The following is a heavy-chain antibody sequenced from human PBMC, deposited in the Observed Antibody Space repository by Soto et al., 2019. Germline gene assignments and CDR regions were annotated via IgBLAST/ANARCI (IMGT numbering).Heavy chain of an antibody. D-gene: IGHD3-10*01. CDR3: ARGAMVRGVNYYYYGKDV. V-gene: IGHV4-39*07. CDR2: VYYSGST. J-gene: IGHJ6*02. Sequence: PSETLSLTCTFSGGSVSSSSYYWGWVRQPPGKGLEWIGSVYYSGSTYYNPSLESRVTISVDTSKNQFSLKLSSVTAADTAVYYCARGAMVRGVNYYYYGKDVWGQGTTVTVSS. CDR1: GGSVSSSSYY.